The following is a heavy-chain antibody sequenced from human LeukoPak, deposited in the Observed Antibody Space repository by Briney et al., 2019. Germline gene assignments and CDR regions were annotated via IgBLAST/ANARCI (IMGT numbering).Heavy chain of an antibody. CDR2: ISSSGSTI. D-gene: IGHD3-22*01. Sequence: PGGSLRLSCAASGFTFSDYYMSWIRQAPGKGLEWVSYISSSGSTIYYADSVKGRFTICRDNAKNSLYLQMNSLRAEDTAAYYCARDEAYYYDSSGYDYWGQGTLVTVSS. CDR1: GFTFSDYY. J-gene: IGHJ4*02. V-gene: IGHV3-11*01. CDR3: ARDEAYYYDSSGYDY.